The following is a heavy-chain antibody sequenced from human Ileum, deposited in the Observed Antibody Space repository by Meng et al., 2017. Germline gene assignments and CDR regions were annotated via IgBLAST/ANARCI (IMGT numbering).Heavy chain of an antibody. Sequence: QLQLQESGQGRGKPSETLSRMCTVSGGSISSSSHCCDWIRQPPGKGLEWIGSICYSGNTYYNPSLKSRVSMSVDTSKKQISLKLNSVTAADTAVYYCARRTGEVDLLDYWGQGTLVTVSS. CDR1: GGSISSSSHC. CDR2: ICYSGNT. CDR3: ARRTGEVDLLDY. J-gene: IGHJ4*02. D-gene: IGHD7-27*01. V-gene: IGHV4-39*01.